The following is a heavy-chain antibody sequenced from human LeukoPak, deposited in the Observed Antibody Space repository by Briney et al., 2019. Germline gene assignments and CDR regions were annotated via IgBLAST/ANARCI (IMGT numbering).Heavy chain of an antibody. CDR1: GGSISSYY. CDR3: ARVRYYYDSSGGYYYYGMDV. J-gene: IGHJ6*02. V-gene: IGHV4-59*08. Sequence: PSETLSLTCTVSGGSISSYYWSWIRQPPGKGLEWIGYIYYSGSTNYNPSLKSRVTISVDTSKNQFSLKLSSVTAADTAVYYCARVRYYYDSSGGYYYYGMDVWGQGTTVTVSS. CDR2: IYYSGST. D-gene: IGHD3-22*01.